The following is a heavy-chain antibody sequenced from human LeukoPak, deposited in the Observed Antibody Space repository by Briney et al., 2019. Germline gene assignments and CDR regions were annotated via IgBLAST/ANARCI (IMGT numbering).Heavy chain of an antibody. CDR3: ARGGNYDLVRTYYYYYMDV. J-gene: IGHJ6*03. D-gene: IGHD4-11*01. CDR1: GFTLNKSL. Sequence: GGSLRLSCVASGFTLNKSLMNWVRQAPGKGLEWVANFKEDGTQTYNVDSVKGRFTISRDNAKNSLYLQMNSLRAEDTAVYYCARGGNYDLVRTYYYYYMDVWGKGTTVTVSS. CDR2: FKEDGTQT. V-gene: IGHV3-7*01.